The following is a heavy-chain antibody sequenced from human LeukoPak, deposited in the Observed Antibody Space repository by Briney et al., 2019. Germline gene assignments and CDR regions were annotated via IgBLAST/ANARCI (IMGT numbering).Heavy chain of an antibody. CDR3: ARVLVGPYWFDP. CDR2: IYTSGST. CDR1: GGYISSGSYY. D-gene: IGHD2-8*02. V-gene: IGHV4-61*02. Sequence: SETLSLTCTVSGGYISSGSYYWSWIRQPAGKGLEWIGRIYTSGSTNYNPSLKSRVTISVDTSKNQFSLKLSSVTAADTAVYYCARVLVGPYWFDPWGQGTLVTVSS. J-gene: IGHJ5*02.